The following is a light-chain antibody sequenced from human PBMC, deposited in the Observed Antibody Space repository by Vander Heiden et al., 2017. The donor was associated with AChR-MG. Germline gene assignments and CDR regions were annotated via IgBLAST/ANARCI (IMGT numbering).Light chain of an antibody. CDR2: DVT. CDR3: SSSTTFNTWM. Sequence: QSALTQPAAVSGSPGQSITISCTGTGSDVGGHDSVSWYQQRPGKAPQLIVYDVTQRPSGVSNRFSGSKSGDTASLTISGLRAEDEATYYCSSSTTFNTWMFGGGTKVTVL. V-gene: IGLV2-14*01. CDR1: GSDVGGHDS. J-gene: IGLJ3*02.